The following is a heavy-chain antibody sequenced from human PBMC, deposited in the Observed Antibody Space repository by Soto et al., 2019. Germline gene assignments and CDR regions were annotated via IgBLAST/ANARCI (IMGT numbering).Heavy chain of an antibody. Sequence: EVQLVESGGGLVKPGGSLRLSCVTSGFTFSRNTMNWVRQAPGKGLEWVASITSSGSYVYYADSVKGRFSASRDNANNSLSLQMNSLRPDDTAVYFCVKDEGIEEMDVWGQGTTVSVSS. J-gene: IGHJ6*02. CDR1: GFTFSRNT. CDR3: VKDEGIEEMDV. CDR2: ITSSGSYV. V-gene: IGHV3-21*01. D-gene: IGHD3-3*02.